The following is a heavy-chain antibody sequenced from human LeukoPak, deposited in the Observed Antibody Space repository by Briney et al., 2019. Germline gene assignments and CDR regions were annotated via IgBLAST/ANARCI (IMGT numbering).Heavy chain of an antibody. CDR2: INPNSGGT. J-gene: IGHJ4*02. CDR3: ARERHKRIAARRHTFDY. V-gene: IGHV1-2*02. CDR1: GYSFTDYY. Sequence: ASVKVSCKTSGYSFTDYYMHWVRQAPGQGLEWMGWINPNSGGTNFAQRFQDRVTMTRDMSISTAYMELSRLRSDDTAVYYCARERHKRIAARRHTFDYWGQGTLVTVSS. D-gene: IGHD6-6*01.